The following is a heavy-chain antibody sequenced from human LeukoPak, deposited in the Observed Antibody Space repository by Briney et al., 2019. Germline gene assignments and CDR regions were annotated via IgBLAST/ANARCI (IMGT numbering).Heavy chain of an antibody. CDR3: ASDSFYDSGGYFYY. V-gene: IGHV4-4*07. CDR2: IYTSGST. J-gene: IGHJ4*02. D-gene: IGHD3-22*01. Sequence: SETLSLTRTVSGGSISSYYWSWIRQPAGKGLEWIGRIYTSGSTTYNPSLKSRVTMSVDTSKNQFSLKLSSVTAADTAVYYCASDSFYDSGGYFYYWGQGTPVTVSS. CDR1: GGSISSYY.